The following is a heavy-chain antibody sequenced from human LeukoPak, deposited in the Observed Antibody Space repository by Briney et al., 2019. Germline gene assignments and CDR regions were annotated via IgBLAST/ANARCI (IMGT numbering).Heavy chain of an antibody. CDR3: AKKQTSLYSSGWEAFDY. V-gene: IGHV3-23*01. J-gene: IGHJ4*02. D-gene: IGHD6-19*01. CDR2: ISGSGGRT. Sequence: PGGSLRLSCAASGFTFSSYVMSWVRQAPGKGLEWVSGISGSGGRTYYADSVKGRFTISRDNSRNTLYLRMNSLRAEDTAVYYCAKKQTSLYSSGWEAFDYWGQGTLVAVSS. CDR1: GFTFSSYV.